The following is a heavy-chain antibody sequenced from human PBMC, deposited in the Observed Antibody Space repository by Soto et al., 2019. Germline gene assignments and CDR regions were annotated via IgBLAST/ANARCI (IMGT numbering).Heavy chain of an antibody. CDR3: ARGNVRHHDILTGYYTAAFDI. CDR1: GGSFSGYY. J-gene: IGHJ3*02. CDR2: INHSGST. V-gene: IGHV4-34*01. Sequence: SETLSLTCAVYGGSFSGYYWSWIRQPPGKGLEWIGEINHSGSTNYNPSLKSRVTISVDTSKNQFSLKLSSVTAADTAVYYCARGNVRHHDILTGYYTAAFDIWGQGTMVTVSS. D-gene: IGHD3-9*01.